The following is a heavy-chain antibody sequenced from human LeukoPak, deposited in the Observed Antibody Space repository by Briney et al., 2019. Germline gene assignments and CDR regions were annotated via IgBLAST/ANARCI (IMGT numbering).Heavy chain of an antibody. Sequence: GGSLRLSCAASGFTVSTNYMRWGPQAPGKGVEGGSIIYSGGGKYYADSLKGRFTISRDNFKNTLSFEMNSLGDEDTGVYYCARQSSWGPYNWFDPWGQGRLVSVSS. J-gene: IGHJ5*02. D-gene: IGHD6-13*01. V-gene: IGHV3-66*04. CDR2: IYSGGGK. CDR3: ARQSSWGPYNWFDP. CDR1: GFTVSTNY.